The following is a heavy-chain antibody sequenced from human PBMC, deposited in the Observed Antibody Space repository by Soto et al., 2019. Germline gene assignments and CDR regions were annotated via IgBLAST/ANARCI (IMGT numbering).Heavy chain of an antibody. D-gene: IGHD1-1*01. CDR1: GFTFSSYA. Sequence: GGSLRLSCAASGFTFSSYAMSWVRQAPGKGLEWVSAISGSGGSTYYADSVKGRFTISRDNSKNTLYLQMNSLRAEDTAVYYCAKDWKRGYYYGMDVWGQGTTVTVSS. CDR2: ISGSGGST. CDR3: AKDWKRGYYYGMDV. V-gene: IGHV3-23*01. J-gene: IGHJ6*02.